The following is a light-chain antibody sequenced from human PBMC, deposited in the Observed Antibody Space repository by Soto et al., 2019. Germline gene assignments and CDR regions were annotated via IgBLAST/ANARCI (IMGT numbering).Light chain of an antibody. CDR2: GAS. Sequence: EIVLTQSPGTLSLSPGGRATLSCRASHSVSSSYLAWYQQKPGQAPRLLIYGASSRATGIPDRFSGSGSGTDFTLTISRLEPEDFAVYYWQQYGSSPPYTFGPGTKVDIK. CDR1: HSVSSSY. CDR3: QQYGSSPPYT. V-gene: IGKV3-20*01. J-gene: IGKJ3*01.